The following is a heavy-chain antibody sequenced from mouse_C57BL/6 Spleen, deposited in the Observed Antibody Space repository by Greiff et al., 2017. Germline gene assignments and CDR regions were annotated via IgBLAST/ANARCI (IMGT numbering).Heavy chain of an antibody. CDR1: GFTFSDYG. Sequence: EVKLVESGGGLVKPGGSLKLSCAASGFTFSDYGMHWVRQAPEKGLEWVAYISSGSSTIYYADTVKGRFTISRDNAKNTLFLQMTSLRSEDTAMYYCARSLLQGYFDYWGQGTTLTVSS. D-gene: IGHD2-14*01. J-gene: IGHJ2*01. CDR2: ISSGSSTI. CDR3: ARSLLQGYFDY. V-gene: IGHV5-17*01.